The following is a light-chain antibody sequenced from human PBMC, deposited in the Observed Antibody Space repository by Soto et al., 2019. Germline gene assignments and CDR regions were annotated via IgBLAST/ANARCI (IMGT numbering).Light chain of an antibody. CDR1: QSVSSTY. V-gene: IGKV3-20*01. CDR2: GAS. J-gene: IGKJ4*01. Sequence: EIVLTQSPGTLSLSPGERATLSCRASQSVSSTYFAWYQQTPGQAPSLLIYGASRRATGIPDRCSGSGSGTDFSLTISRLEPEDFAVYYCQQYERSPTTFGGGTKVEIK. CDR3: QQYERSPTT.